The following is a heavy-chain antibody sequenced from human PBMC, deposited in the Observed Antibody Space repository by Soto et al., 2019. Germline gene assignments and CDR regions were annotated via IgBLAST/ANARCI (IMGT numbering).Heavy chain of an antibody. V-gene: IGHV4-34*01. J-gene: IGHJ4*02. D-gene: IGHD3-10*01. CDR3: ARASMVRGVIRFGVYGH. Sequence: QVQLQQWGAGLLKPSETLSLTCAVYGGSFSGYYWSWIRQPPGKGLEWIGEINHSGSTNYNPSLKSRVTISVDTSKNQFSLKLSSVTAADTAVYYCARASMVRGVIRFGVYGHWGQGTLVTVSS. CDR2: INHSGST. CDR1: GGSFSGYY.